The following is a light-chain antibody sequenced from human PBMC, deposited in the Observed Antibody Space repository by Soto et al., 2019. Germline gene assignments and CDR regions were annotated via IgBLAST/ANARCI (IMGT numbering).Light chain of an antibody. CDR3: QSYDGTLSGSYV. V-gene: IGLV1-40*01. J-gene: IGLJ1*01. Sequence: QSVLTQPPSASGTPGQRVTISCSGSSSNIGSNYVYWYQQLPGTAPKLVIYGTTNRPSGVPDRFSGSKSGTSASLAITGLQAEDEADYYCQSYDGTLSGSYVFGIGTKLTVL. CDR2: GTT. CDR1: SSNIGSNY.